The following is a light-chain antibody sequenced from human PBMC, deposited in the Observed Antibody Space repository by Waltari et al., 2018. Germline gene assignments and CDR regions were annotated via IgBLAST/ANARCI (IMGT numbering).Light chain of an antibody. Sequence: DIQMTQSPSSLSTSIGDRLTITCRASQDIKHSLNWYQQKPGKAPNLLIYDASNLETGVPARVRGSGSGTDFSFTITKLQGEDIATYYCQQYHELPVTFGPGTIVDIK. CDR1: QDIKHS. V-gene: IGKV1-33*01. J-gene: IGKJ3*01. CDR2: DAS. CDR3: QQYHELPVT.